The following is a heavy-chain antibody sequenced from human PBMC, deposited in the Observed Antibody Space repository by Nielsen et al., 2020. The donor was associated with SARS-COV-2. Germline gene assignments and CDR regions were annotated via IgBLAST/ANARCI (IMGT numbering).Heavy chain of an antibody. D-gene: IGHD6-13*01. J-gene: IGHJ6*02. CDR2: INHSGST. V-gene: IGHV4-34*01. CDR3: ARGRPRLMNRQQLVIRDHYYYGMDV. Sequence: SETLSLTCAVYGGSFSGYYWSWIRQPPGKGLEWIGEINHSGSTNYNPSLKSRVTISVDTSKNQFSLKLSSVTAADTAVYYCARGRPRLMNRQQLVIRDHYYYGMDVWGQGTTVTVSS. CDR1: GGSFSGYY.